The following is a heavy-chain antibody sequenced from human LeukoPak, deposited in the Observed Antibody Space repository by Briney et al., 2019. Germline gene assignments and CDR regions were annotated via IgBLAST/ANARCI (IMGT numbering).Heavy chain of an antibody. CDR1: GYSFTSYW. Sequence: GESLKISCKSSGYSFTSYWIGWVRQMHGKGLEWMGIVYPGDSDTRYSPSFQGQVTISAHKSITTAYLQWSSLKASDTAMYYCATYNNYDSRGYYYEWVYWGQGTLVTVSS. CDR3: ATYNNYDSRGYYYEWVY. D-gene: IGHD3-22*01. J-gene: IGHJ4*02. V-gene: IGHV5-51*01. CDR2: VYPGDSDT.